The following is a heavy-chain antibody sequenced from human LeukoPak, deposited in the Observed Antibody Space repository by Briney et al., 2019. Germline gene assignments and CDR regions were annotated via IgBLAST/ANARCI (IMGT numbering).Heavy chain of an antibody. Sequence: SETLTLTCSLSVGFMCVCYCLWPRQPPGKGLEWIGYIYYSGSTNYNPSLKSRVTISVDTSKNQFSLKLSSVTAADTAVYYCAREEVYPGGLQWRQGTLVTVSS. J-gene: IGHJ1*01. V-gene: IGHV4-59*01. CDR3: AREEVYPGGLQ. CDR2: IYYSGST. CDR1: VGFMCVCY. D-gene: IGHD1-14*01.